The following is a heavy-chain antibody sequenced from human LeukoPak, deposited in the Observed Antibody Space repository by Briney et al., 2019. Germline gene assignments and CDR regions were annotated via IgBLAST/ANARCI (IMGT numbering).Heavy chain of an antibody. V-gene: IGHV1-8*03. D-gene: IGHD3-22*01. CDR3: ARGYDSSGSLPHAFDI. CDR1: GYTFTSYD. J-gene: IGHJ3*02. CDR2: MNPNSGNT. Sequence: ASVKVSCKASGYTFTSYDINWVRQATGQGLEWMGWMNPNSGNTGYAQKFQGRVTITRNTSISTTYMELSSLRSEDTAVYYCARGYDSSGSLPHAFDIWGQGTMVTVSS.